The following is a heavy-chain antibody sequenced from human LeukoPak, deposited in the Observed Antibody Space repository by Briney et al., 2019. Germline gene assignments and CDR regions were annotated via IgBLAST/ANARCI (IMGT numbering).Heavy chain of an antibody. J-gene: IGHJ3*02. V-gene: IGHV1-24*01. Sequence: ASVKVSCKVSGYTLTELSMHWVRQAPGKGLEWMGGFDPEDGETIYAQKFQGRVTMTEDTSTDTAYMELSSLRSEDTAVYYCARRGTVVNAFDIWGQGTMVTVSS. CDR3: ARRGTVVNAFDI. D-gene: IGHD4-23*01. CDR2: FDPEDGET. CDR1: GYTLTELS.